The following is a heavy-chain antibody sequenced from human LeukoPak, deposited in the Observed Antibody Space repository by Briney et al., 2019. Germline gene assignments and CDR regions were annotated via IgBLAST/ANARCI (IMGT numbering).Heavy chain of an antibody. CDR3: AKEASRGSSFAYTPIEKPYYLDY. J-gene: IGHJ4*02. V-gene: IGHV3-23*01. Sequence: GGTLRLSCAASGFTFSSYGMSWVRQAPGKGLEWVSAISGSGGSTYYADSVKGRFTISRDNSKNTLYLQMNSLRAEDTAVYYCAKEASRGSSFAYTPIEKPYYLDYWGQGTLVTVSS. CDR1: GFTFSSYG. D-gene: IGHD5-18*01. CDR2: ISGSGGST.